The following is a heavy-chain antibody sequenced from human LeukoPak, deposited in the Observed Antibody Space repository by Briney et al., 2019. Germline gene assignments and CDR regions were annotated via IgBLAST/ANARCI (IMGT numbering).Heavy chain of an antibody. Sequence: GGSLRLSCAASGFTFSSYSMNWVRQAPGKGLEWVSSISSSSSYIYYADSVKGRFTISRDNAKNSLYLQMNSLRAEDTAVYYCARAAPGATVTTLYYYYYGMDVWGQGTTVTVSS. V-gene: IGHV3-21*01. CDR3: ARAAPGATVTTLYYYYYGMDV. CDR2: ISSSSSYI. J-gene: IGHJ6*02. CDR1: GFTFSSYS. D-gene: IGHD4-11*01.